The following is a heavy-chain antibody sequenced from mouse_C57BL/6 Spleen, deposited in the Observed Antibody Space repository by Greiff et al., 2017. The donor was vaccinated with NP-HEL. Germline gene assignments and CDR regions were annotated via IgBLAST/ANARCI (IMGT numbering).Heavy chain of an antibody. CDR1: GFTFSSYA. V-gene: IGHV5-9-1*02. J-gene: IGHJ4*01. Sequence: EVQGVESGEGLVKPGGSLKLSCAASGFTFSSYAMSWVRQTPEKRLEWVAYISSGGDYIYYADTVKGRFTISRDNARNTLYLQMSSLKSEDTAMYYCTRDPRYDYDDAMDYWGQGTSVTVSS. D-gene: IGHD2-4*01. CDR3: TRDPRYDYDDAMDY. CDR2: ISSGGDYI.